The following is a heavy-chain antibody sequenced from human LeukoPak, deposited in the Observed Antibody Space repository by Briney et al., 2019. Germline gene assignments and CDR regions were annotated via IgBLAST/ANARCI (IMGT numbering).Heavy chain of an antibody. J-gene: IGHJ5*02. D-gene: IGHD4-17*01. CDR1: GFVFSKNG. V-gene: IGHV3-30*02. Sequence: GGSLRLSCAASGFVFSKNGMHWVRQAPGKGLEWVAFIRHDESIRHYVDSVKGRFTISRDNSKKTLSLQMNSLRLDDTALYYCAKFSYGDYVAWGQGTLVTVSS. CDR3: AKFSYGDYVA. CDR2: IRHDESIR.